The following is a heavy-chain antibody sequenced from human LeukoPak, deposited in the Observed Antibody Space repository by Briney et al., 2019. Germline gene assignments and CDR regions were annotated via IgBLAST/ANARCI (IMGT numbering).Heavy chain of an antibody. J-gene: IGHJ4*02. CDR3: AREPRRFGD. V-gene: IGHV1-8*02. CDR1: GYTFTSYG. Sequence: GASVKVSCKASGYTFTSYGISWVRQAPGQGLEWMGYMNPGSGNTVYAQKFQGRVTMTWDTSINAAYMELSSLRSDDTAVYYCAREPRRFGDWGQGTLVTVSS. CDR2: MNPGSGNT. D-gene: IGHD3-10*01.